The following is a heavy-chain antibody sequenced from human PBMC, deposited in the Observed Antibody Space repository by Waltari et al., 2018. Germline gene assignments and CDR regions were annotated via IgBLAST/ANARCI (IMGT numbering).Heavy chain of an antibody. D-gene: IGHD6-19*01. J-gene: IGHJ4*02. CDR1: GFTFSTYG. Sequence: QVQLVESGGGVVQPGGSLRLSCAASGFTFSTYGMHWVRQAPGKGLEWVAFIRYDGSNKYYGDSVKGRFTISRDNSKNTLDLQMNSLRAEDTAVYYCAKALYSSGWYEGVDYWGQGTLVTVSS. V-gene: IGHV3-30*02. CDR2: IRYDGSNK. CDR3: AKALYSSGWYEGVDY.